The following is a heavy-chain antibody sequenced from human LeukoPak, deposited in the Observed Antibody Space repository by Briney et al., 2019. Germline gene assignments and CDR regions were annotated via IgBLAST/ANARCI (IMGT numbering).Heavy chain of an antibody. V-gene: IGHV5-51*01. CDR1: GYSFTSYW. CDR2: IHPGDSDT. CDR3: ARLKRVAFDI. Sequence: GESLKISCKGSGYSFTSYWIGWVRQMPGKGLEWMGIIHPGDSDTRYSPSFEDQVTISADKSISTAYLRWNNLKASDTAIYYCARLKRVAFDIWGQGTMVAASS. J-gene: IGHJ3*02.